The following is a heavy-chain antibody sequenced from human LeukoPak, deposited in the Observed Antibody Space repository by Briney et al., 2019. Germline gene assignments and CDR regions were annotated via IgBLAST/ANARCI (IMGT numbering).Heavy chain of an antibody. D-gene: IGHD2/OR15-2a*01. J-gene: IGHJ4*02. CDR2: ISDSGGST. Sequence: ETLSLTCTVSGGSISSYYWSWVRQAPGKGLEWVSTISDSGGSTYYADSVKGRFTISRDNSKNTLYLQMNSLRAEDTAVYYCAKDLTTLAEDFDYWGQGTLVTVSS. V-gene: IGHV3-23*01. CDR3: AKDLTTLAEDFDY. CDR1: GGSISSYY.